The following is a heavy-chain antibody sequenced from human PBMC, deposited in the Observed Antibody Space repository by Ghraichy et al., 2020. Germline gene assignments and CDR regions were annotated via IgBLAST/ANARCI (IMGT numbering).Heavy chain of an antibody. CDR3: ARPNYCSGGTCLLGY. Sequence: GGSLRLSCAASGFTFSSYSMIWVRQAPGKGLEWVSYISSGSTTIYYADSVKGRLTISRDNAKNSLFLQMNSLRDEDTAVYYCARPNYCSGGTCLLGYWGQGTLVTVSS. V-gene: IGHV3-48*02. CDR1: GFTFSSYS. J-gene: IGHJ4*02. CDR2: ISSGSTTI. D-gene: IGHD2-15*01.